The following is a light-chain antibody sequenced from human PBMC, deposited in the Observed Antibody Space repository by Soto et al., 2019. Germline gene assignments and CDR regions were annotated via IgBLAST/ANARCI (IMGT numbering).Light chain of an antibody. J-gene: IGLJ1*01. V-gene: IGLV2-8*01. CDR3: SSYSPSRTTYV. CDR1: GSDIGSYNY. Sequence: HSGLTPPPSASVSPVQSVTISCTESGSDIGSYNYVSWYQQHPRKVARCLIYQVTKRPSAVPDRCSVSKSDSSASLTISGLQAEAEADYYCSSYSPSRTTYVVGTGTKVTV. CDR2: QVT.